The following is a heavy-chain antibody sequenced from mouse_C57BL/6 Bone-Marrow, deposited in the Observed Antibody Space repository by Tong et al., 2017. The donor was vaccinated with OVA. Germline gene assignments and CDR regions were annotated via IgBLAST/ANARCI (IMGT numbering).Heavy chain of an antibody. CDR1: GFTFNTYA. CDR2: IRSKSNNYAT. J-gene: IGHJ2*01. CDR3: VRDPPSTVVFDY. V-gene: IGHV10-3*03. Sequence: EVQLQESGGGLVQPKGSLKLSCAASGFTFNTYAMHWVCQAPGKGLEWVARIRSKSNNYATYYADSVKDRFTISRDDSQSMLYLQMNNLKTEDTAMYYCVRDPPSTVVFDYWGQGTTLTVSS. D-gene: IGHD1-1*01.